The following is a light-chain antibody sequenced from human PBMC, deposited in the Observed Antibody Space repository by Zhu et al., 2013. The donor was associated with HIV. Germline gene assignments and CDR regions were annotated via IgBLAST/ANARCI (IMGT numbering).Light chain of an antibody. CDR2: GAS. Sequence: EIVLTQSPGTVSLSPGEGATLSCRASQSVGNNFLAWYQQKPGQAPRLLIFGASSRASGIPDRFSGSGSGTDFTLTISRLEPEDFAVYYCQQYDSSPLTFGGGTKVEI. V-gene: IGKV3-20*01. J-gene: IGKJ4*01. CDR3: QQYDSSPLT. CDR1: QSVGNNF.